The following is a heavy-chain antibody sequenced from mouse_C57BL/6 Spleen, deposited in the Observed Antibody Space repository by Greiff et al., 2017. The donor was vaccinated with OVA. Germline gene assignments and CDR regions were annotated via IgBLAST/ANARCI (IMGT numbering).Heavy chain of an antibody. J-gene: IGHJ1*03. CDR2: IYPGDGDT. D-gene: IGHD1-1*01. V-gene: IGHV1-80*01. CDR3: ARRYGSPYGYFDV. Sequence: QVQLKESGAELVKPGASVKISCKASGYAFSSYWMNWVKQRPGKGLEWIGQIYPGDGDTNYNGKFTGKATLTADKSSSTAYMQLSSLTSEDSAVYFCARRYGSPYGYFDVWGTGTTVTVSS. CDR1: GYAFSSYW.